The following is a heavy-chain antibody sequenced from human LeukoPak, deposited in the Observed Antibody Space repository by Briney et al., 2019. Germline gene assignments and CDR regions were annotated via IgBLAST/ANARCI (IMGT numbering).Heavy chain of an antibody. CDR1: GYTFTSYG. D-gene: IGHD3-22*01. CDR3: ARDRQDSSGYYRG. J-gene: IGHJ4*02. Sequence: ASVKVSCKASGYTFTSYGISWVRQAPGQGLEWMGRIIPILGIANYAQKFQGRVTITADKSTSTAYMELSSLRSEDTAVYYCARDRQDSSGYYRGWGQGTLVTVSS. V-gene: IGHV1-69*04. CDR2: IIPILGIA.